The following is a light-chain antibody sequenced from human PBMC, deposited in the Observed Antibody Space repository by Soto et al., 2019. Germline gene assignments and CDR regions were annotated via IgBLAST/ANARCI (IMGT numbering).Light chain of an antibody. Sequence: QSALTQPASVSGSPGQSITISCTGTSSDVGGYNHVSWYQQHPGKAPKLMIYEVSNRPSGVSNRFSGSKSGNTASLTISGLQPEDEADYYCSSFTTSSTVVFGGGTKLTVL. CDR2: EVS. V-gene: IGLV2-14*01. CDR3: SSFTTSSTVV. J-gene: IGLJ2*01. CDR1: SSDVGGYNH.